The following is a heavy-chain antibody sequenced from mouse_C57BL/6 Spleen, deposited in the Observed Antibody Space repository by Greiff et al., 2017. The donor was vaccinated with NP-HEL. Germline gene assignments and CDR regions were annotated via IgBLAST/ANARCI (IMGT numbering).Heavy chain of an antibody. V-gene: IGHV1-15*01. D-gene: IGHD1-1*01. J-gene: IGHJ2*01. CDR2: IDPETGGT. CDR1: GYTFTDYE. Sequence: QVQLQQSGAELVRPGASVTLSCKASGYTFTDYEMHWVKQTPVHGLEWIGAIDPETGGTAYNQKFKGKAILTADKSSSTAYMELRSLTSEDSAVYYCTRGKLLLRDFDYWGQGTTLTVSS. CDR3: TRGKLLLRDFDY.